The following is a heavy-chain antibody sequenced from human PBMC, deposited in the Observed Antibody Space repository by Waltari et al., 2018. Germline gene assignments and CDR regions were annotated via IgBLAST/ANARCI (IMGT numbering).Heavy chain of an antibody. CDR1: GFTFSDHY. CDR3: GRWTSGSPDV. Sequence: EVHLLESGGGLVQPGGSLRLSCAASGFTFSDHYMDWVRQAPGKGLEWVGRTKNKRNGYTTEYAASVRGRFTISRDESENSVYLQMNSLKTEDTAVYFCGRWTSGSPDVWGQGTLVTVSS. D-gene: IGHD1-26*01. V-gene: IGHV3-72*01. J-gene: IGHJ4*02. CDR2: TKNKRNGYTT.